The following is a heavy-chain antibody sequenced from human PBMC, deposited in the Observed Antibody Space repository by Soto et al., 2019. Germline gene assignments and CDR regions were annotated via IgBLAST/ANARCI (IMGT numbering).Heavy chain of an antibody. V-gene: IGHV1-18*04. CDR3: ARDQAMVTFSEY. CDR2: ISAYNGNT. D-gene: IGHD5-18*01. J-gene: IGHJ4*03. Sequence: ASVKVSCTASGYTFTSYGISWVRQAPGQGLEWMGWISAYNGNTNYAQKLQGRVTMTTDTYTSTAYMELRSLRSDDTAVYYCARDQAMVTFSEYWGDVNLVHVSP. CDR1: GYTFTSYG.